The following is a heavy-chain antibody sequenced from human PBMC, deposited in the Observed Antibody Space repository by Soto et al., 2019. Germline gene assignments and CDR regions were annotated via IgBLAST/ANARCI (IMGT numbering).Heavy chain of an antibody. CDR1: GGSIRNGDYY. V-gene: IGHV4-30-4*01. D-gene: IGHD1-26*01. J-gene: IGHJ4*02. Sequence: SETLSLTCTVSGGSIRNGDYYWGWIRQPPGKGLEWVGYVYYSGTTYSHPSLNSRVSISVDTSENQFSLRLTSVTAADTAVYYCVTVNLVGAAYYFDYWGPGTLVTVSS. CDR2: VYYSGTT. CDR3: VTVNLVGAAYYFDY.